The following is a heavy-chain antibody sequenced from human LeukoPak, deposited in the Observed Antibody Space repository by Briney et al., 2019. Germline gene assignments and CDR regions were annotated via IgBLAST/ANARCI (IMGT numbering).Heavy chain of an antibody. J-gene: IGHJ5*02. V-gene: IGHV4-34*01. D-gene: IGHD2-21*02. CDR2: INHSGST. Sequence: PETLSLTCAIYGGSFSGYYWSWIRQPPGKGLEWIGEINHSGSTNYNPSLQSRVTISVDSSKNQFSLTLSSVTAADTAVYYCARTLHIVVVTPGIWFDPWGQGTLVTVSS. CDR1: GGSFSGYY. CDR3: ARTLHIVVVTPGIWFDP.